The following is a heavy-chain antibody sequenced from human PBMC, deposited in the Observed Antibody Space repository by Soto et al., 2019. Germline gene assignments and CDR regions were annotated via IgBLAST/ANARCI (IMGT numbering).Heavy chain of an antibody. CDR3: ARDLLWFGELLPHYGMDV. CDR1: GYTFTSYG. V-gene: IGHV1-18*01. CDR2: ISAYNGNT. Sequence: QVKLVQSGAEVKKPGASVKVSCKASGYTFTSYGISWVRQAPGQGLEWMGWISAYNGNTNYAQKLQGRVTMTTDTATSTAYMELRSLRSDDTAVYYCARDLLWFGELLPHYGMDVWGQGTTVTVSS. J-gene: IGHJ6*02. D-gene: IGHD3-10*01.